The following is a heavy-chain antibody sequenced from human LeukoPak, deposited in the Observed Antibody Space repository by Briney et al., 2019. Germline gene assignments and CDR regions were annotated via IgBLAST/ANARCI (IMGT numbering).Heavy chain of an antibody. CDR3: ARVEDVRTLISGIDI. CDR2: IYHSGST. J-gene: IGHJ3*02. Sequence: SETLSLTCAVSGGSISSSNWWSWVRQPPGKGLEWIGEIYHSGSTNYNPSLKSRVTISVDTAKNQFSLKLSSVTAADTAVYYCARVEDVRTLISGIDIWGQGTMVTVSS. CDR1: GGSISSSNW. V-gene: IGHV4-4*02. D-gene: IGHD3-16*01.